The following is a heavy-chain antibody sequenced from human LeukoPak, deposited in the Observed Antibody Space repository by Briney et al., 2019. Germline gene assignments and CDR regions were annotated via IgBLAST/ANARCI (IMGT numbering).Heavy chain of an antibody. CDR1: VFTFSSYW. CDR3: AAEWTEWLFDY. V-gene: IGHV3-7*01. CDR2: IKQDGSEK. J-gene: IGHJ4*02. D-gene: IGHD5-12*01. Sequence: PGWALRLSCAASVFTFSSYWMSWVRQAPGKGLEWVANIKQDGSEKYYVDSVKGRFTISRDNAKNSLYLQMNSLRAEDTAVYYCAAEWTEWLFDYWGQGTLVTVSS.